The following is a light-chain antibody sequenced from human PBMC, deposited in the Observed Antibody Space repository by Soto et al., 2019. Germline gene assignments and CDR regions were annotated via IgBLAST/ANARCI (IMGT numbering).Light chain of an antibody. CDR2: DAS. J-gene: IGKJ1*01. CDR3: QQYNSYSWT. V-gene: IGKV1-5*01. CDR1: QSISSW. Sequence: DIQMTQSPSTLSASVGDRVTITCRASQSISSWLASDQQKPGKAPKLLIYDASSLESGVPSRFSGSGSGTEFTLTISSLQPVDFSTYYCQQYNSYSWTFRQGTKVHIK.